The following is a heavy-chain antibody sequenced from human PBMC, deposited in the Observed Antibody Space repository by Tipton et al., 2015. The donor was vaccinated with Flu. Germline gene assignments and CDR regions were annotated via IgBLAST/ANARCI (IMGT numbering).Heavy chain of an antibody. V-gene: IGHV3-7*01. D-gene: IGHD6-6*01. CDR2: IKQDGSEK. Sequence: GSLRLSCAASGFAFSSYWMHWVRQAPGKGLEWVANIKQDGSEKYYVDSVKGRFTISRDNAKNSLYLLMNSLRVEDTAVYYCARAVGSSSSYWGQGTLVTVSS. CDR3: ARAVGSSSSY. J-gene: IGHJ4*02. CDR1: GFAFSSYW.